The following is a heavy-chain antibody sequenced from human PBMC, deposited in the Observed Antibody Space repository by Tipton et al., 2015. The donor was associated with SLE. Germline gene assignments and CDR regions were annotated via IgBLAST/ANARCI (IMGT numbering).Heavy chain of an antibody. Sequence: TLSLTCSVSGVSISTYYWSWIRQSPGKGLEWIGFFYFSGSSQYNPSLKSRVAISADTSNNQFSLELRSVTAADTAVYYCVKSVVVVSPRDYYYYMDVWGKGTTVTVSS. D-gene: IGHD2-15*01. CDR3: VKSVVVVSPRDYYYYMDV. CDR2: FYFSGSS. J-gene: IGHJ6*03. V-gene: IGHV4-59*03. CDR1: GVSISTYY.